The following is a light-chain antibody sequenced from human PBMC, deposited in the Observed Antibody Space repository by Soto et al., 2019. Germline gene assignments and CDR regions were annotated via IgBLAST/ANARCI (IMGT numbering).Light chain of an antibody. V-gene: IGLV2-23*02. CDR1: SSNIGSYNL. J-gene: IGLJ1*01. CDR3: CSYAGSSSYV. Sequence: PGYRAGPAGHWIIIYSTGYSSNIGSYNLVSWYQQHPGKAPQLMIYEVTKRPSGVSNRFSGSKSGNTASLTISGLQTEDEADYYCCSYAGSSSYVFGTGTKVTVL. CDR2: EVT.